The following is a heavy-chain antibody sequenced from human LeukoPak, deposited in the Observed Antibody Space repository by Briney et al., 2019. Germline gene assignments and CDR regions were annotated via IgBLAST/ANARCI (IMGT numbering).Heavy chain of an antibody. J-gene: IGHJ4*02. CDR2: ISGSGGST. V-gene: IGHV3-23*01. CDR3: AKVIIATYYYGSGSYAD. D-gene: IGHD3-10*01. Sequence: GGSLRLSCAASGFTFSSYGMSWGRQAPGKGLEWVSAISGSGGSTYYADSVKGRFTISRDNSKNTLYLQMNSLRAEDTAVYYCAKVIIATYYYGSGSYADWGQGTLVTVSS. CDR1: GFTFSSYG.